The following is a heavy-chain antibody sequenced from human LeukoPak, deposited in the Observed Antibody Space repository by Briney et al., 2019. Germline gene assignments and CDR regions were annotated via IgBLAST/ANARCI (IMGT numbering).Heavy chain of an antibody. D-gene: IGHD3-16*02. CDR3: ARDQDDYVWGSYRYFGY. CDR2: ISYDGSNK. J-gene: IGHJ4*02. CDR1: GFDFSGFS. Sequence: GGSLRLSCVVSGFDFSGFSMSWVRQAPGKGLEWVAVISYDGSNKYYADSVKGRFTISRDNSKNTLYLQMNSLRAEDTAVYYCARDQDDYVWGSYRYFGYWGQGTLVTVSS. V-gene: IGHV3-30*04.